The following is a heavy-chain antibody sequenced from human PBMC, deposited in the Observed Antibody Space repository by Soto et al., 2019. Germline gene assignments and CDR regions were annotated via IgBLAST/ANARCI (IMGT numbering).Heavy chain of an antibody. Sequence: QVQLVQSGAEVRTPGSSVRVSCKASGRALRNNGITWVRQAPGQGLEWMGEIIPIFGTTKIAQKFQGRVTITADKFTNTAYMDFSSLRLEDTALYYCAISPGNTGYATRGRFDPWGQGTLVTVSS. CDR3: AISPGNTGYATRGRFDP. CDR1: GRALRNNG. CDR2: IIPIFGTT. J-gene: IGHJ5*02. D-gene: IGHD5-12*01. V-gene: IGHV1-69*06.